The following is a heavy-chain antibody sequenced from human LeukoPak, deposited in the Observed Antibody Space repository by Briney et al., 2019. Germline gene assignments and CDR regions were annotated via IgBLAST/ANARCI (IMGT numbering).Heavy chain of an antibody. D-gene: IGHD2-2*02. J-gene: IGHJ4*02. CDR2: ISYDGSNK. V-gene: IGHV3-30-3*01. Sequence: GGSLRLSCAASGFTFSSYAMHWVRQAPGKGLEWVAVISYDGSNKYYADSVKGRFTISRDNSKNTLYLQMNSLRAEDTAVYYCARDPGLGYCSSTSCYTLDYWGQGTLVTVSS. CDR1: GFTFSSYA. CDR3: ARDPGLGYCSSTSCYTLDY.